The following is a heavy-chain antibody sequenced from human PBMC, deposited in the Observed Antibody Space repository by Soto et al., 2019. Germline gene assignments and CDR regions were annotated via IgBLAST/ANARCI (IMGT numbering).Heavy chain of an antibody. D-gene: IGHD3-22*01. CDR3: ARSDYYDSSGSGYAFDI. CDR2: IIPIFGTA. J-gene: IGHJ3*02. Sequence: SVKVSCKASGGTFSGYAISWVRQAPGQGLEWMGGIIPIFGTANYAQKFQGRVTITADESTSTAYMELSSLRSEDTAVYYCARSDYYDSSGSGYAFDIWGQGTMVTVSS. CDR1: GGTFSGYA. V-gene: IGHV1-69*13.